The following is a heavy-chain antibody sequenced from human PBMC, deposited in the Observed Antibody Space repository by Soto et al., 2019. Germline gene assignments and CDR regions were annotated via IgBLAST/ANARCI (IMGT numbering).Heavy chain of an antibody. CDR1: GFTFDDYA. Sequence: PGGSLRLSCAASGFTFDDYAMHWVRQAPGKGLEWVSGISWDSDIIAYAESVKGRFSISRDSAKNSLVLQMSSLRPEDTAFYYCTRSDGDFSLFDYWGQGTLVTVSS. J-gene: IGHJ4*01. V-gene: IGHV3-9*01. CDR2: ISWDSDII. D-gene: IGHD4-17*01. CDR3: TRSDGDFSLFDY.